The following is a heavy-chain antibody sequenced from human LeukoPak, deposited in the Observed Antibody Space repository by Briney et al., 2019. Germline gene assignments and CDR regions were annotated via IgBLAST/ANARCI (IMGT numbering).Heavy chain of an antibody. CDR2: IRYDGSNK. Sequence: GGSLRLSCAASGFTYSSYGMHWVRQAPGKGLEWVAFIRYDGSNKYYADSVKGRITVSRDNSKNTVFLLMNSLRPDDTAVFYCAREFGGAFDIWGQGTMVTVSS. D-gene: IGHD3-16*01. CDR3: AREFGGAFDI. J-gene: IGHJ3*02. V-gene: IGHV3-30*02. CDR1: GFTYSSYG.